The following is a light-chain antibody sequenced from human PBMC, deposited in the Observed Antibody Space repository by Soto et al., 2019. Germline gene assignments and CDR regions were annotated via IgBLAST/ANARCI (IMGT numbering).Light chain of an antibody. Sequence: IHVTQSPFTLAASLVDRVTITFLASQTISSWLAWYQQIPGKAPKLLIYDASNLESGVPSRFSGSGSGTEFTLTISSLQPEDSATYHCQQLSNNPYTFGQ. V-gene: IGKV1-5*01. CDR1: QTISSW. CDR3: QQLSNNPYT. CDR2: DAS. J-gene: IGKJ2*01.